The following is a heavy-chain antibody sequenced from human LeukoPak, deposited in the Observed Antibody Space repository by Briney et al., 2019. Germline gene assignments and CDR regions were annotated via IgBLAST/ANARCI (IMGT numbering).Heavy chain of an antibody. Sequence: GGSLRLSCEASGFTFSSYSMNWVRQAPGKGLEWISYISTSTTTIYYANSVKGRFTISRDNAKKSLYLHMNSLRAEDTAVYYCAKDIVGGGNDYWGRGTLVIVSS. D-gene: IGHD2-15*01. J-gene: IGHJ4*02. CDR2: ISTSTTTI. V-gene: IGHV3-48*01. CDR1: GFTFSSYS. CDR3: AKDIVGGGNDY.